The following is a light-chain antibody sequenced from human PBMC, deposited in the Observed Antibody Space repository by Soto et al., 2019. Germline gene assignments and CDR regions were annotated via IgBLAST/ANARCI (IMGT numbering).Light chain of an antibody. J-gene: IGKJ3*01. Sequence: DIQMTQSPSSLSASVGDRVTITCQASQDISNYLNWYQQTPGKAPKLLIYDASNLEKGVPSRFSGSGSGTDFTFTITSLQPEDIATYYCQQYDNLPRTFGPGTKVDIQ. CDR1: QDISNY. V-gene: IGKV1-33*01. CDR3: QQYDNLPRT. CDR2: DAS.